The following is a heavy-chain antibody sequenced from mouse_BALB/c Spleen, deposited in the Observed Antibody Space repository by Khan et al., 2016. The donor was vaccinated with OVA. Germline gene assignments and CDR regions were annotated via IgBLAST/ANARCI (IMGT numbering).Heavy chain of an antibody. CDR3: TRHPYGYDRDWYFDV. CDR1: GFTFTRYA. V-gene: IGHV5-9-3*01. J-gene: IGHJ1*01. Sequence: EVELVESGGDLVKPGGSLKLSCAASGFTFTRYAMSWVRQTPEKRLEWVATIISGGSHTSYPDSVKGRFTISRDNAKNTLYLQMSSLRSEDTAMYYCTRHPYGYDRDWYFDVWGAGTTVTVSS. CDR2: IISGGSHT. D-gene: IGHD2-2*01.